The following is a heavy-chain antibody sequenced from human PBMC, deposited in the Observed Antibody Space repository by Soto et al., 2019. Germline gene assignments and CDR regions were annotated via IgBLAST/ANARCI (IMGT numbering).Heavy chain of an antibody. Sequence: GGSLRLSCAASGFTFSDYYMSWIRQAPGKGLEWLSYISISGGTIYYADSVKGRFSISRDNAKNSLYLQLSSLRAEDTAVYFCARERARVFDSWGQGTLVPVSS. CDR2: ISISGGTI. V-gene: IGHV3-11*01. CDR1: GFTFSDYY. CDR3: ARERARVFDS. J-gene: IGHJ4*02.